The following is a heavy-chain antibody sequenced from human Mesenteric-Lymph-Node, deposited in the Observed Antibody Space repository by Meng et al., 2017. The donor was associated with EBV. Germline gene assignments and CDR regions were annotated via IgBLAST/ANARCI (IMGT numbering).Heavy chain of an antibody. Sequence: EPCQGLLRLAETLSLTCTVSGGSVSSTSYYWSWIRQPPGKRLEWIGYVYYSGSTNYNPSLKSRVTISVDTSKNQFSLNLYSVTAADTAVYYCARENPARGNWFDPWGQGALVTVSS. V-gene: IGHV4-61*01. CDR3: ARENPARGNWFDP. D-gene: IGHD3-10*01. CDR2: VYYSGST. CDR1: GGSVSSTSYY. J-gene: IGHJ5*02.